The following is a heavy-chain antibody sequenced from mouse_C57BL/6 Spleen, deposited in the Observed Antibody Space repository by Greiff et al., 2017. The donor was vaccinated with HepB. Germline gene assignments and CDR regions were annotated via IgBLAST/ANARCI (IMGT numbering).Heavy chain of an antibody. Sequence: EVQRVESGGGLVKPGGSLKLSCAASGFTFSRYTMSWVRQTPEKRLEWVATISGGGGNTYYPDSVKGRFTISRDNAKNTLYLQMSSLRSEATALYYCARPGLALTGWFAYWGQGTLVTVSA. CDR3: ARPGLALTGWFAY. V-gene: IGHV5-9*01. CDR2: ISGGGGNT. CDR1: GFTFSRYT. D-gene: IGHD4-1*01. J-gene: IGHJ3*01.